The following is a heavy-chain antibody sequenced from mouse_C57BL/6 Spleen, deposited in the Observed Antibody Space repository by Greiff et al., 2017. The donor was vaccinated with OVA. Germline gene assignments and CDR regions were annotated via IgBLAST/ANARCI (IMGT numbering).Heavy chain of an antibody. Sequence: VQLQQSGPELVKPGASVKISCKASGYAFSSSWMNWVKQRPGKGLEWIGRIYPGDGDTNYNGKFKGKATLTADKSSSTAYMQLSSLTSEDAAVYFCARGEFRNWYFDVWGTGTTVTVSS. CDR2: IYPGDGDT. CDR3: ARGEFRNWYFDV. V-gene: IGHV1-82*01. J-gene: IGHJ1*03. CDR1: GYAFSSSW.